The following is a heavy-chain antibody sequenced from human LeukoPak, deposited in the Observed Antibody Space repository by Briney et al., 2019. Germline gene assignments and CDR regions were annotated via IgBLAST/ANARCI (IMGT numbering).Heavy chain of an antibody. CDR1: GGSFSGYY. V-gene: IGHV4-34*01. D-gene: IGHD2-2*01. Sequence: SETLSLTCAVYGGSFSGYYWTWIRQPPGKGLEWIGEINHSGSTNYNPTLKSRVTISVDTSKNQFSLKLSPVTAADTAVYYCARAPISSSSSNYYYMDVWGKGTTVTVSS. CDR3: ARAPISSSSSNYYYMDV. CDR2: INHSGST. J-gene: IGHJ6*03.